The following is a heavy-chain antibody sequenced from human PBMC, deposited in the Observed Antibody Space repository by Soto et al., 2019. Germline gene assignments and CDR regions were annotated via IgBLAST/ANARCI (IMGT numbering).Heavy chain of an antibody. CDR1: GGSISSGGYS. CDR2: IYHSGST. Sequence: SETLSLTCAVSGGSISSGGYSWSWIRQPPGKGLEWIGYIYHSGSTYYNPSLKSRVTISVDRSKNQFSLKLSSVTAADTAVYYCAREGGSYPGSWFGPWGQGTLVTVSS. V-gene: IGHV4-30-2*01. D-gene: IGHD1-26*01. CDR3: AREGGSYPGSWFGP. J-gene: IGHJ5*02.